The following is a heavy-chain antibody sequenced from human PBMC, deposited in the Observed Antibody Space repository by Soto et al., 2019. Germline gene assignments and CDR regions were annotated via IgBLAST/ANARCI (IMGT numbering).Heavy chain of an antibody. Sequence: QVQLVQSGAEVKKPGASVKVSCKASGYTFTSYGISWVRQAPGQGREWLGWISAYNGNTNYAQKLQGRVTMTTDISTSAAYMELRSLRSDDTAVYYCARGLPDGVVPADFGYWGQGTLVTVSS. J-gene: IGHJ4*02. D-gene: IGHD2-2*01. CDR3: ARGLPDGVVPADFGY. CDR2: ISAYNGNT. V-gene: IGHV1-18*01. CDR1: GYTFTSYG.